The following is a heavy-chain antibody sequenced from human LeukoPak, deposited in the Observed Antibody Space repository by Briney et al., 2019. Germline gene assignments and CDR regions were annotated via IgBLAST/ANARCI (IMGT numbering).Heavy chain of an antibody. D-gene: IGHD6-13*01. V-gene: IGHV1-2*02. CDR1: GYTFTGYY. CDR2: INPNSGGT. CDR3: ARAGVAAAGTREFDY. Sequence: ASVKVSCKASGYTFTGYYMHWVRQAPGQGLEWMGWINPNSGGTNYAQKFQGRVTMTRDTSISTAYMELSRLRSDDTAVYYCARAGVAAAGTREFDYWGQGTLVTVSS. J-gene: IGHJ4*02.